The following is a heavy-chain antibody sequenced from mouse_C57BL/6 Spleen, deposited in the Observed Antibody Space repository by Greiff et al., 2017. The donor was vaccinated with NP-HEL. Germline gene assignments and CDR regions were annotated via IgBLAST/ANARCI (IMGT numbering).Heavy chain of an antibody. CDR3: ARSVYDGYYPLFAY. J-gene: IGHJ3*01. Sequence: QVQLQQSGGELVRPGTSVKVSCKASGYAFTNYLIEWVKQRPGQGLEWIGVINPGSGGTNYNEKFKGKATLTADKSSSTAYMQLSSLTSEDSAVYFCARSVYDGYYPLFAYWGQGTLVTVSA. V-gene: IGHV1-54*01. CDR1: GYAFTNYL. CDR2: INPGSGGT. D-gene: IGHD2-3*01.